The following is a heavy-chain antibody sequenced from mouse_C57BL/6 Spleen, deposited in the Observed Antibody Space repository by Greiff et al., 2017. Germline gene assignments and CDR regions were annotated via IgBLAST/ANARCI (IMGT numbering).Heavy chain of an antibody. J-gene: IGHJ3*01. CDR1: GYTFTDHT. V-gene: IGHV1-78*01. CDR3: ARSEGNYAGRLAY. D-gene: IGHD2-1*01. CDR2: IYPSDGST. Sequence: VQLQQPDAELVKPGASVKISCKASGYTFTDHTIHWMKQRPDQGLEWIGNIYPSDGSTKYNEKFKGKATLTVDKSSSTAYMQLSSLTSDDSAVYYCARSEGNYAGRLAYWGQGTLVTVSA.